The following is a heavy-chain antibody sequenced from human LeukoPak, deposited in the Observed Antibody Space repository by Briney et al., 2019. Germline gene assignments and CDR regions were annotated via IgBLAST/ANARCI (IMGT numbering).Heavy chain of an antibody. CDR2: INPSGGST. CDR3: ARDAYGSRPDVLRFLGWFGTSNYYYGMDV. J-gene: IGHJ6*02. V-gene: IGHV1-46*01. Sequence: GASVKVSCKASGYTFTSYYMHWVRQAPGQGLEWMGIINPSGGSTSYAQKFQGRVTMTRDTSTSTVYMELSSLRSEDTAVYYCARDAYGSRPDVLRFLGWFGTSNYYYGMDVWGQGTTVTVSS. CDR1: GYTFTSYY. D-gene: IGHD3-3*01.